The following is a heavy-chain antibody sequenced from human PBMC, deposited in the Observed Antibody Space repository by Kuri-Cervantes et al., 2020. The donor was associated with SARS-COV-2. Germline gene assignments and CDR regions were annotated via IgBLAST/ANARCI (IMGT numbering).Heavy chain of an antibody. CDR1: GGTFSSYA. CDR3: AREGWGFGELPSTSPGMDV. Sequence: SVKVSCKASGGTFSSYAISWVRQAPGQGLEWMGGIIPIFGTANYAQKFQGRVTMTRDTSTSTVYMELSSLRSEDTAVYYCAREGWGFGELPSTSPGMDVWGQGTTVTVSS. CDR2: IIPIFGTA. J-gene: IGHJ6*02. V-gene: IGHV1-69*05. D-gene: IGHD3-10*01.